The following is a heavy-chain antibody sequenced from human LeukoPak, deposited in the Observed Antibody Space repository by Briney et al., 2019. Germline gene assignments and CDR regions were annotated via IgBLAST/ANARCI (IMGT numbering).Heavy chain of an antibody. CDR2: IYYSGST. CDR1: GGSISSSSYY. Sequence: SETLSLTCTVSGGSISSSSYYWGWIRQPPGKGLEWIGSIYYSGSTYYNPSLKSRVTISVDTSKNQFSLKLSSVTAADTAVYYCASYTVHYCSSTSCYRDAFDIWGQGTMVTVSS. J-gene: IGHJ3*02. CDR3: ASYTVHYCSSTSCYRDAFDI. V-gene: IGHV4-39*07. D-gene: IGHD2-2*01.